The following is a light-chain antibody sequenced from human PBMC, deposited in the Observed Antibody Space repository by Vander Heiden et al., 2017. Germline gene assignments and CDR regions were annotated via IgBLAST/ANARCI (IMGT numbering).Light chain of an antibody. J-gene: IGLJ1*01. CDR1: SSDVGGYDS. CDR3: SSYATSGTLV. Sequence: QSALTQPASVSGPLGQSITISCAGTSSDVGGYDSVSWYQQHPGKAPKLMIYEVTWRPSGVSSRFSGSKSGNTASLTISGLQAEDESDYYCSSYATSGTLVFGTGTNVTVL. V-gene: IGLV2-14*01. CDR2: EVT.